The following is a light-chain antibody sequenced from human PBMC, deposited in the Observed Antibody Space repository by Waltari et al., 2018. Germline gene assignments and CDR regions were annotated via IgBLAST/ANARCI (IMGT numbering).Light chain of an antibody. CDR3: VQALHTPYT. Sequence: DIVMTQSPLSLPVTPGEPASISCRSSQSLLNSNGYTYFDWYLQKPGQSPQLLIYLGSNRASGVPDRFSGSGSGTDFTLKISRVEAEDVGVYYCVQALHTPYTFGQGTKLEIK. CDR1: QSLLNSNGYTY. J-gene: IGKJ2*01. CDR2: LGS. V-gene: IGKV2-28*01.